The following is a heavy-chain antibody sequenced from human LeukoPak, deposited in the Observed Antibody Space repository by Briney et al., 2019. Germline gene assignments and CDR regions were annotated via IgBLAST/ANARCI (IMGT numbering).Heavy chain of an antibody. Sequence: GASVKVSCKASGGTFSSYAISWVRQAPGQGLEWMGGIIPIFGTANYAQKFQGRVTITADKSTGTAYMELSSLRSEDTAVYYCARAPLSDGNYYYYMDVWAKGPRSPSP. J-gene: IGHJ6*03. CDR3: ARAPLSDGNYYYYMDV. CDR2: IIPIFGTA. V-gene: IGHV1-69*06. CDR1: GGTFSSYA. D-gene: IGHD1-26*01.